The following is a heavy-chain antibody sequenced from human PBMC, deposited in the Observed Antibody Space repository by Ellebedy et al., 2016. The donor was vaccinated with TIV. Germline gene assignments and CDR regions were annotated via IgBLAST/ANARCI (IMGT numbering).Heavy chain of an antibody. CDR2: ISSSSSYI. V-gene: IGHV3-21*04. J-gene: IGHJ6*02. CDR3: AKDSAMIVDYGMDV. Sequence: GGSLRLSXAASGFTFSSYSMNWVRQAPGKGLEWVSSISSSSSYIYYADSVKGRFTISRDNSKNTLYLQMNSLRAEDTAVYYCAKDSAMIVDYGMDVWGQGTTVTVSS. D-gene: IGHD3-22*01. CDR1: GFTFSSYS.